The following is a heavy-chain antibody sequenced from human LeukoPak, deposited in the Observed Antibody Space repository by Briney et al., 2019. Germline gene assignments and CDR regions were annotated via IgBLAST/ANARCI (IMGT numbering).Heavy chain of an antibody. D-gene: IGHD3-16*02. CDR2: IYYSGST. V-gene: IGHV4-31*03. CDR3: ARDRGVIAPPDP. J-gene: IGHJ5*02. Sequence: SETLSLTCTVSGGSISSGGYYWSWIRQHPGKGLECIGYIYYSGSTYYNPSLKSRVTISVDTSKNQFSLKLSSVTAADTAVYYCARDRGVIAPPDPWGQGTLVTVSS. CDR1: GGSISSGGYY.